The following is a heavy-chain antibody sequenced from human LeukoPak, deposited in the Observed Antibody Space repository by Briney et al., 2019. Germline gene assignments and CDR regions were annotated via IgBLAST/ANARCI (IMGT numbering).Heavy chain of an antibody. J-gene: IGHJ4*02. CDR1: GFDFSTFW. CDR2: INLDGTEE. D-gene: IGHD3/OR15-3a*01. V-gene: IGHV3-7*01. CDR3: AGGRHDFLY. Sequence: GGSLRLSCAASGFDFSTFWMTWVRQAPGKGLEWVANINLDGTEEHYVDSSLKGRSTISRDNAKSSLYLKMNSLRVGDTAVYFFAGGRHDFLYWGQGALVTVSS.